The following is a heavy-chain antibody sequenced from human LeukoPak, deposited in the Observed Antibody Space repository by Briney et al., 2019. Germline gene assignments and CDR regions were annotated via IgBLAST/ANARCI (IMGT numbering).Heavy chain of an antibody. CDR3: AKVNEDIVATITLYYYYGMDV. CDR2: ISGSGGST. J-gene: IGHJ6*02. CDR1: GFTFSSYA. Sequence: PGGSLRLSCAASGFTFSSYAMSWVRQAPGKGLEWVSAISGSGGSTYYADSVKGRFTISRDNSKNTLYLQMNSLRAEDTAVYYCAKVNEDIVATITLYYYYGMDVWGQGTTVTVSS. V-gene: IGHV3-23*01. D-gene: IGHD5-12*01.